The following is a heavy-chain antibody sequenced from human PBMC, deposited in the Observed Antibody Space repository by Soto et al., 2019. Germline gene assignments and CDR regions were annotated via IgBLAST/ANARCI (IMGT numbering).Heavy chain of an antibody. D-gene: IGHD2-15*01. V-gene: IGHV3-23*01. J-gene: IGHJ3*01. Sequence: EVQLLESGGGLVQPGGSLRLSCAASGFTFTNYAMSWVRQAPGKGLEWVSTISGGGDGTYYADSVKGHFTISRDNSKNTLYLQMNSLRAEDAAIYYCAKKGLGSLKTFCSGGDCHYACDLWGQGTMVTVSS. CDR1: GFTFTNYA. CDR3: AKKGLGSLKTFCSGGDCHYACDL. CDR2: ISGGGDGT.